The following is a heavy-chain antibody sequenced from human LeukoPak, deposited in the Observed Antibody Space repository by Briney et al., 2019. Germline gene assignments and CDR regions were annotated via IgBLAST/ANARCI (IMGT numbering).Heavy chain of an antibody. V-gene: IGHV4-59*01. CDR3: ARALYPKYYFDY. CDR1: GGSISSYY. J-gene: IGHJ4*02. CDR2: IYYSGST. Sequence: SETLSLTCTVSGGSISSYYWSWIRQPPGKGLEWIGYIYYSGSTNYNPSLKSRVTISVDTSKNQFSLKLSSVTAADTAVYYCARALYPKYYFDYWGQGTLVTASS.